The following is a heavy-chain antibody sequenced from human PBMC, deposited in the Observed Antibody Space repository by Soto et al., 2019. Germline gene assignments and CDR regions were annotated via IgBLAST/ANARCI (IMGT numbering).Heavy chain of an antibody. CDR3: ARKDKSGYDNWFDT. CDR1: GYKFTSSW. V-gene: IGHV5-51*01. CDR2: IFPSDSDT. Sequence: GKSLKISCRTSGYKFTSSWIAWVRQMPGKGLEWMGIIFPSDSDTRYSPSFQGQVTISADRSTSTVFLQWASLKASDTAVYFCARKDKSGYDNWFDTWGQGTPVTVSS. J-gene: IGHJ5*02. D-gene: IGHD3-22*01.